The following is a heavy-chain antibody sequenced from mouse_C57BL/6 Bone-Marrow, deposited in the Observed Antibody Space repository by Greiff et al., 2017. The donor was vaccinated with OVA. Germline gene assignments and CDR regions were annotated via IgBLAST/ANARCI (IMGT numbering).Heavy chain of an antibody. Sequence: EVKVVESGGDLVKPGGSLKLSCAASGFTFSSYGMSWVRQTPDKRLEWVATLSSGGSYTYYPDSVKGRFTISRDNAKNTLYLQMSSLKYEDTAMYYCARQSNYVRYYAMDYWGQGTSVTVSS. CDR2: LSSGGSYT. CDR3: ARQSNYVRYYAMDY. CDR1: GFTFSSYG. J-gene: IGHJ4*01. V-gene: IGHV5-6*01. D-gene: IGHD2-5*01.